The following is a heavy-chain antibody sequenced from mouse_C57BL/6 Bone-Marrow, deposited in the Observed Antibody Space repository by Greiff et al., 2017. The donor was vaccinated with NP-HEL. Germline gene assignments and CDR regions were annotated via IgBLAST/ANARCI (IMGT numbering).Heavy chain of an antibody. CDR1: GYTFTSYW. CDR2: IDPSDSYT. J-gene: IGHJ1*03. V-gene: IGHV1-50*01. CDR3: HYSNWYFDV. Sequence: QVQLQQPGAKLVKPGASVKLSCKASGYTFTSYWMQWVKQRPGQGLEWIGEIDPSDSYTNYNQKFKGKATLTVDTSSSTAYMQLSSLTSEDSAVYYCHYSNWYFDVWGTGTTVTVSS. D-gene: IGHD2-5*01.